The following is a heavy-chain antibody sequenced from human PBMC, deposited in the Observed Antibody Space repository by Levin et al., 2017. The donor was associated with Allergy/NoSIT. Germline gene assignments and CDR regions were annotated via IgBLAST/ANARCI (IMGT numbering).Heavy chain of an antibody. V-gene: IGHV4-59*01. J-gene: IGHJ5*01. CDR3: ARGLIGGPGDS. Sequence: SETLSLTCSVSGASISSYYWSWIRQPPGKGLEWIGYVYYGATTNYNPSLQSRVTISVDTTKNQLSLSLTSVTPADTAVYYCARGLIGGPGDSWGQGTLVTVSS. CDR2: VYYGATT. D-gene: IGHD3-22*01. CDR1: GASISSYY.